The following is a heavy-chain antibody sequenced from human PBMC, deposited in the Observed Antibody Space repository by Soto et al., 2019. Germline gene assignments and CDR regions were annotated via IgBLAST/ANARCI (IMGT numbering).Heavy chain of an antibody. CDR2: IIPIFGTA. Sequence: VASVKVSCKASGGTFSSYAISWVRQAPGQGLEWMGGIIPIFGTANYAQKFQGRVTITADESTSTAYMELSSLRSEDTAVYYCARDLNAREYSSSWPRMDVWGQGTTVTVSS. D-gene: IGHD6-13*01. V-gene: IGHV1-69*13. CDR3: ARDLNAREYSSSWPRMDV. CDR1: GGTFSSYA. J-gene: IGHJ6*02.